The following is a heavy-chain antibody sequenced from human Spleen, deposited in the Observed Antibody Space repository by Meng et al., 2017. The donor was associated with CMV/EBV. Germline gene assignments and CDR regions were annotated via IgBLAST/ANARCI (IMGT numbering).Heavy chain of an antibody. J-gene: IGHJ4*02. CDR3: ARVYSSSSEMDY. D-gene: IGHD6-6*01. CDR2: FDPEDGET. V-gene: IGHV1-24*01. Sequence: ASVKVSCKVSGYTLTELSMHWVRQAPGKGLEWMGGFDPEDGETIYAQKFQGRVSMTTDTSTNTAYMDLRGLRSDDTAIYYCARVYSSSSEMDYWGQGTPVTVSS. CDR1: GYTLTELS.